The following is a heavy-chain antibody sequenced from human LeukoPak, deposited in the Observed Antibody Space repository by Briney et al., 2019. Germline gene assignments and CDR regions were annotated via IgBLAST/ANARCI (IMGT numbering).Heavy chain of an antibody. CDR2: VNGPGDWT. J-gene: IGHJ3*01. CDR3: AREVFEGQRQSDAFDV. Sequence: GGSLRLSCAASGFTFSSHWMHWVRQAAGEGLVWVSRVNGPGDWTHYADSVRGRLIISRDNAENTIGLQMNNLRAEDTAVYLCAREVFEGQRQSDAFDVWGQGTMVTVSS. D-gene: IGHD6-25*01. CDR1: GFTFSSHW. V-gene: IGHV3-74*01.